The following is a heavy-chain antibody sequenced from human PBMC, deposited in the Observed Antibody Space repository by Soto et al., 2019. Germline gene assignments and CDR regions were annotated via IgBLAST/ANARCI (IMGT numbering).Heavy chain of an antibody. CDR2: IYHSGST. CDR1: GGSISSGGYS. D-gene: IGHD3-10*01. V-gene: IGHV4-30-2*01. CDR3: ARVYYGAGSYYFDY. J-gene: IGHJ4*02. Sequence: QLQLQESGSGLVKPSQTLSLTCAVSGGSISSGGYSWSWIRQPPGKGLEWIGYIYHSGSTYYNPSLKSRVTFSVDRSKNQCSLKLGSVTAADTAVHYCARVYYGAGSYYFDYWGQGTLVTVSS.